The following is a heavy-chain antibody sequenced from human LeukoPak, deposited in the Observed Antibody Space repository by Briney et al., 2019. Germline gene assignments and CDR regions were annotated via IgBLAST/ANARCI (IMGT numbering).Heavy chain of an antibody. CDR3: AKDLGAGGGSVFDS. Sequence: GGSLRLSCAPSGFTFSSFAMSWVRQAPGKGLEWVSAISGSGDNAYYADPLKGRFSLYRDNSKHALDLQMANLRAGDTAVYFCAKDLGAGGGSVFDSWSQGTLVTVSS. V-gene: IGHV3-23*01. J-gene: IGHJ4*02. D-gene: IGHD3-10*01. CDR2: ISGSGDNA. CDR1: GFTFSSFA.